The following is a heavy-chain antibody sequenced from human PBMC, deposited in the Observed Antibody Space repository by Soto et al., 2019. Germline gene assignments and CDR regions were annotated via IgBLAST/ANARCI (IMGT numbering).Heavy chain of an antibody. V-gene: IGHV3-66*01. CDR3: ATLTKYDILTGYYPC. CDR2: IYSGGNT. J-gene: IGHJ4*02. Sequence: GGSLILSCAASGFNISGNYMSWVRQKPGKGLEWVSVIYSGGNTYYADSVKGRFTISRDNSKNTLYLQMNSLRAEDTAVYYCATLTKYDILTGYYPCWGQGTLVTVSS. CDR1: GFNISGNY. D-gene: IGHD3-9*01.